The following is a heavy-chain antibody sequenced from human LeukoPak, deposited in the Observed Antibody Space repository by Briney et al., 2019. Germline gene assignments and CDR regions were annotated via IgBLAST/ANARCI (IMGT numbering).Heavy chain of an antibody. J-gene: IGHJ5*02. D-gene: IGHD5-12*01. CDR1: GFTFSNAW. V-gene: IGHV3-15*01. CDR2: IKSKTDGGTT. Sequence: PGGSLRLPCAASGFTFSNAWMSWVRQAPGKGLEWVGRIKSKTDGGTTDYAAPVKGRFTISRDDSKNTLYLQMNSLKTEDTAVYYCTTEEWLRGFDPWGQGTLVTVSS. CDR3: TTEEWLRGFDP.